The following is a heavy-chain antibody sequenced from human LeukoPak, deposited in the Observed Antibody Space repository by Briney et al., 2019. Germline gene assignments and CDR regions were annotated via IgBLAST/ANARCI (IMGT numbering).Heavy chain of an antibody. D-gene: IGHD5-24*01. CDR2: ISWNSGSL. V-gene: IGHV3-9*01. Sequence: GRSLRLSCAASGFTFDDYAMHWVRQAPGKGLEWVSGISWNSGSLGYADSVKGRFTISRDNAKNSLYLQMNRLRAEDTALYYCAKDMTLDGPFDYWGQGTLVTVSS. J-gene: IGHJ4*02. CDR3: AKDMTLDGPFDY. CDR1: GFTFDDYA.